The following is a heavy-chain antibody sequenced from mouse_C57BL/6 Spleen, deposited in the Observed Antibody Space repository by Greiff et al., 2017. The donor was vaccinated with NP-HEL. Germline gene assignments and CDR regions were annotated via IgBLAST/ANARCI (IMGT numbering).Heavy chain of an antibody. CDR3: ATMVTTRGYAMDD. D-gene: IGHD2-2*01. CDR1: GYTFTSYT. J-gene: IGHJ4*01. CDR2: INPSSGYT. V-gene: IGHV1-4*01. Sequence: VQGVESGAELARPGASVKMSCKASGYTFTSYTMHWVKQRPGQGLEWIGYINPSSGYTKYNQKFKDKATLTADKSSSTAYMQLSSLTSEDSAGYYCATMVTTRGYAMDDWGQGTSVTVSS.